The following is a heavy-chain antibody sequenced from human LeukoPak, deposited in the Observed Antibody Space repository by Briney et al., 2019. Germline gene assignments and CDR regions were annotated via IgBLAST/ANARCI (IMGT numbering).Heavy chain of an antibody. CDR3: ARVGARTPEGMDV. CDR2: IIPIFGTA. Sequence: GASVKVSCKASGGTFSSYAISWVRQAPGQGFEWMGGIIPIFGTANYAQKFQGRVTITADESTSTAYMELSSLRSEDTAVYYCARVGARTPEGMDVWGQGTTVTVSS. CDR1: GGTFSSYA. V-gene: IGHV1-69*13. J-gene: IGHJ6*02. D-gene: IGHD1-26*01.